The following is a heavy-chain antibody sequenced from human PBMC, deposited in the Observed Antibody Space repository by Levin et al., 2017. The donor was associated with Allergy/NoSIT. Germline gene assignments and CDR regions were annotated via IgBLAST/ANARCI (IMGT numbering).Heavy chain of an antibody. Sequence: GESLKISCTTSGFIFGDYSMTWVRQAPGKGLEWVGLIRRKASGGTTEYAASVKGRFTISRDDSKSIAYLQMNSLRVEDTALYYCTRELTTLRGVLAPYWGDAFDIWGQGTMVTVSS. CDR1: GFIFGDYS. CDR3: TRELTTLRGVLAPYWGDAFDI. D-gene: IGHD3-10*01. J-gene: IGHJ3*02. V-gene: IGHV3-49*04. CDR2: IRRKASGGTT.